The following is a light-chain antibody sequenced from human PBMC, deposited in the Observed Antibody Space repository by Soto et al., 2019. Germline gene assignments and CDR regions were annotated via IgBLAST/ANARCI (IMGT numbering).Light chain of an antibody. CDR2: SAS. V-gene: IGKV3-15*01. Sequence: EIVMTQSPATLSVSPGERATLSCRASQSVSSNLAWHQQKPGQAPRLLIYSASTRATGTPARFSGSGSGTEYTLTISSLLSEDIAVYYFQQYDIWPITFGQGTRLEIK. CDR1: QSVSSN. J-gene: IGKJ5*01. CDR3: QQYDIWPIT.